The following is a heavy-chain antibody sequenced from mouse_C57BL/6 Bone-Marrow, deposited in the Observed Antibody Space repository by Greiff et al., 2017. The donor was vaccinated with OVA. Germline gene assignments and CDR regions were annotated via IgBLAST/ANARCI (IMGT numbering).Heavy chain of an antibody. CDR3: ARDSNGAMDY. V-gene: IGHV3-6*01. Sequence: EVKLQESGPGLVKPSQSLSLTCSVTGYSITSGYYWNWIRQFPGNKLEWMGYISYDGSNNYNPSLKNRISITRDTSKNQFFLKLNSVTTEDTATYYCARDSNGAMDYWGQGTSVTVSS. J-gene: IGHJ4*01. CDR2: ISYDGSN. CDR1: GYSITSGYY.